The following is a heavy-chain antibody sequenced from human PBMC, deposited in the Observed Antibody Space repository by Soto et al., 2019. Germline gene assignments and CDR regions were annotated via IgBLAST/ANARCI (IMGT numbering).Heavy chain of an antibody. V-gene: IGHV3-21*01. D-gene: IGHD3-9*01. J-gene: IGHJ4*02. CDR2: ISSSSSYI. CDR3: ARGVRYYDILTGRGRSFDY. CDR1: GFTFSSYS. Sequence: GGSLRLSCAASGFTFSSYSMNWVRQAPGKGLEWVSSISSSSSYIYYADTVKGRFAISRDNAKNSLYLQMNSLRAEDTAVYYCARGVRYYDILTGRGRSFDYWGQGTLVTVSS.